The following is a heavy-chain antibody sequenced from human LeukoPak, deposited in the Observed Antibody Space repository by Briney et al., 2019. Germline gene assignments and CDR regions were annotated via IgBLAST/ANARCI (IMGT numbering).Heavy chain of an antibody. CDR2: FGPEDGET. Sequence: ASVKVSCKVSGYTLTELSMHWVRQAPGKGLEWMGGFGPEDGETIYAQKFQGRVTMTEDTSTDTAYMELRSLRSDDTAVYYCARDLKVRGEDWGQGTLVTVSS. CDR3: ARDLKVRGED. D-gene: IGHD3-10*01. CDR1: GYTLTELS. V-gene: IGHV1-24*01. J-gene: IGHJ4*02.